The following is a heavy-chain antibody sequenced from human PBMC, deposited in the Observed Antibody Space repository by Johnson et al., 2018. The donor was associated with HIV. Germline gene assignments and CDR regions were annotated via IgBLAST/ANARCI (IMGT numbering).Heavy chain of an antibody. CDR2: IGTAGDT. Sequence: VQLVESGGGLVQPGGSLRLSCVASGFTFSSYDMHWVRQATGKGLEWVSAIGTAGDTYYPGSVKGRFTISRENAKNTLYLQMNSLRAEDTAVYYCARGSSEGAFDIWGQGTMVTVSS. V-gene: IGHV3-13*01. CDR3: ARGSSEGAFDI. CDR1: GFTFSSYD. D-gene: IGHD6-19*01. J-gene: IGHJ3*02.